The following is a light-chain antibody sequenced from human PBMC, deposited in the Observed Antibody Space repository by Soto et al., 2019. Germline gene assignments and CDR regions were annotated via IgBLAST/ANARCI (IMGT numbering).Light chain of an antibody. CDR3: QQYNSYPVT. CDR2: DAS. Sequence: DIQMTQSPATLSASVGDRVTITCRASQSVRSWLAWYQQKPGTAPKLLIYDASSLESGVPSRFSGSGSGTEFTLTISSLQPDDFATYYCQQYNSYPVTFGQGTKVDIK. CDR1: QSVRSW. V-gene: IGKV1-5*01. J-gene: IGKJ1*01.